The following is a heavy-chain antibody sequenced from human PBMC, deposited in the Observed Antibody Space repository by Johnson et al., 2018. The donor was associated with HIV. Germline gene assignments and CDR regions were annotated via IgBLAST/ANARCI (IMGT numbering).Heavy chain of an antibody. Sequence: QVQLVESGGGVVQPGRSLRLSCAASGFTFSSYAMHWVRQAPGKGLEWVAVISYEGSNKYYADSVKGRFTSSRENSKNTLYLQMNSLRAEDTAVYYCAREVGGDIVVVPAAPGAFDIWGQGTMVTVSS. CDR3: AREVGGDIVVVPAAPGAFDI. V-gene: IGHV3-30*04. J-gene: IGHJ3*02. CDR2: ISYEGSNK. D-gene: IGHD2-2*01. CDR1: GFTFSSYA.